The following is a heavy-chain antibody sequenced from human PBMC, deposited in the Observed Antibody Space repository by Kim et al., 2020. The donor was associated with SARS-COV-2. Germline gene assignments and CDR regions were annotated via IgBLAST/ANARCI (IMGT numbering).Heavy chain of an antibody. CDR3: AKGSGSWYGGRFDP. D-gene: IGHD6-13*01. CDR2: ISGSGGGT. V-gene: IGHV3-23*01. J-gene: IGHJ5*02. Sequence: GGSLRLSCAASGFTFSSYAMNWLRQAPGKGLEWVSGISGSGGGTHYIDSVKGRFTISRDNSKNTLYLQMNRLRVEDTAVYYCAKGSGSWYGGRFDPWGQGPLFTVSS. CDR1: GFTFSSYA.